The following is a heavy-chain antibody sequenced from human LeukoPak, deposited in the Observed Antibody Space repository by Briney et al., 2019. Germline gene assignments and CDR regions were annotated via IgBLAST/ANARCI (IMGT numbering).Heavy chain of an antibody. CDR3: ARADPDYYGSGSYYMDV. V-gene: IGHV3-48*03. CDR1: GFTFRYYE. CDR2: ISSSGGSI. D-gene: IGHD3-10*01. J-gene: IGHJ6*03. Sequence: GGSLRLSCAASGFTFRYYEMNWVRQAPGKGLEWVSYISSSGGSIYYADSVEGRFTISRDNAKNSLYLQMNSLRAEDTAVYYCARADPDYYGSGSYYMDVWGKGTTVTISS.